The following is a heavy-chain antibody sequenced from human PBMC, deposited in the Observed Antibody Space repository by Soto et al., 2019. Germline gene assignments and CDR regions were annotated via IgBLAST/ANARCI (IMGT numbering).Heavy chain of an antibody. Sequence: SETLSLTCTVSGGSISSYYWRWIRQTPGKGLEWIGYIYYSGSTSYNPSVKSRVTISLDRSKNQSSLSLASVTAADTAVYYCARGGRGSSTRIDFWGQGTLVTVSS. CDR1: GGSISSYY. V-gene: IGHV4-59*12. CDR2: IYYSGST. D-gene: IGHD6-6*01. J-gene: IGHJ4*02. CDR3: ARGGRGSSTRIDF.